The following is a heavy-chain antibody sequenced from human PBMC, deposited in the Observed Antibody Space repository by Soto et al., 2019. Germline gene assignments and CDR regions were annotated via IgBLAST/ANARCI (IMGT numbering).Heavy chain of an antibody. CDR2: ISGSGGST. D-gene: IGHD2-8*01. CDR3: AKEGIVLMVYAIFSPPKEPDY. J-gene: IGHJ4*02. CDR1: GFTFSSYA. Sequence: GGSLRLSCAASGFTFSSYAMSWVRQAPGKGLEWVSAISGSGGSTYYADSVKGRFTISRDNSKNTLYLQMNSLRAEDTAVYYCAKEGIVLMVYAIFSPPKEPDYWGQGTLVTVSS. V-gene: IGHV3-23*01.